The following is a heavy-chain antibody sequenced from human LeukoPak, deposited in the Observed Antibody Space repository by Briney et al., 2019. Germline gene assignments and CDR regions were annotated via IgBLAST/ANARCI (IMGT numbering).Heavy chain of an antibody. J-gene: IGHJ4*02. CDR3: ARDGVYDFWSGYLKFDY. D-gene: IGHD3-3*01. CDR1: GGSFSGYY. V-gene: IGHV4-34*01. CDR2: INHGGST. Sequence: ASETLSLTCAVYGGSFSGYYWSWIRQPPGKGLEWIGEINHGGSTNYNPSLKSRVTISVDTSKNQFSLKLSSVTAADTAVYYCARDGVYDFWSGYLKFDYWGQGTLVTVSS.